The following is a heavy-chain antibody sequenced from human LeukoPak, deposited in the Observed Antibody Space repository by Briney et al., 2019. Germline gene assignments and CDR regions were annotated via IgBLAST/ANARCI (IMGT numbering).Heavy chain of an antibody. CDR3: ARGYSYGYFDY. CDR2: ISGSGYNT. Sequence: GGSLRLSCAASGFTFSNYAFTWVRQAPGKGLEWVSAISGSGYNTYYADSVKGRFTISRDNSKNTLYLQMNSLRAEDTAVYYCARGYSYGYFDYWGQGTLVIVSS. V-gene: IGHV3-23*01. J-gene: IGHJ4*02. CDR1: GFTFSNYA. D-gene: IGHD5-18*01.